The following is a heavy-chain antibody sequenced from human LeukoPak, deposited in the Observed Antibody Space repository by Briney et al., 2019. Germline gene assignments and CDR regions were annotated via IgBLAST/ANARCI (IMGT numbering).Heavy chain of an antibody. CDR1: GFTFSTYW. V-gene: IGHV3-7*01. CDR3: ARSRVKYYDSSGYNPPGGY. J-gene: IGHJ4*02. CDR2: MKRDGSEI. Sequence: GGSLRLSCSASGFTFSTYWMSWVRQAPGKGLEWVANMKRDGSEIYYVDSVRGRFTISRDNSKNTLYLQMNSLRAEDTAVYYCARSRVKYYDSSGYNPPGGYWGQGTLVTVSS. D-gene: IGHD3-22*01.